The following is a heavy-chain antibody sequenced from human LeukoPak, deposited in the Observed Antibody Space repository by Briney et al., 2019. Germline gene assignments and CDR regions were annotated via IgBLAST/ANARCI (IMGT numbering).Heavy chain of an antibody. J-gene: IGHJ5*02. Sequence: PSETLSLTCNVSGYSISSGDYYWTWIRQPAGKGLEWIGRVDLGGTTSYKPSLISRVTVSVDPSKNRFSLSLTSVTAADTATYYCAREGAYCSGTDCFATTVDAWGPGALVTVSS. CDR3: AREGAYCSGTDCFATTVDA. CDR1: GYSISSGDYY. D-gene: IGHD2-2*01. V-gene: IGHV4-61*02. CDR2: VDLGGTT.